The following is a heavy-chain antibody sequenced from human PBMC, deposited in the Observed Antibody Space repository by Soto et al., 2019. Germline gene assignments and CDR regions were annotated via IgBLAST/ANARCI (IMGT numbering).Heavy chain of an antibody. Sequence: QVQLVQSGAEVKRPGSSVKVSCKASGDTFSFYSINWVRQAPGLGLEWMGRVNPILSMSNCAQRFQGRVTMTADKSTSTVYMELSGLRSEDTAMYYCATSYGSGYRAFDYWGQGALVTVSS. CDR1: GDTFSFYS. J-gene: IGHJ4*02. D-gene: IGHD3-10*01. CDR2: VNPILSMS. V-gene: IGHV1-69*04. CDR3: ATSYGSGYRAFDY.